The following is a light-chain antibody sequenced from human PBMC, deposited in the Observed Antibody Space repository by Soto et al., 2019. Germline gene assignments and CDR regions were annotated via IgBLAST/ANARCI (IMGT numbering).Light chain of an antibody. J-gene: IGLJ2*01. Sequence: QSVLTQPASVSGSPGQSITISCTGSSDNIGRYKYVSWYQQHPGKAPKFIIYEVSNRPSGVSNRFSGSKSGNTASLTISGLQAEDEADYYCISYTNSNNLVLFGGGTKLTVL. CDR1: SDNIGRYKY. CDR2: EVS. V-gene: IGLV2-14*01. CDR3: ISYTNSNNLVL.